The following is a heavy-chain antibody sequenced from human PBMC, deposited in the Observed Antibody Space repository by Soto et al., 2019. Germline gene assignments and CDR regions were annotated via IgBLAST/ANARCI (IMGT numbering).Heavy chain of an antibody. CDR1: GGSFSSYA. V-gene: IGHV1-69*01. Sequence: QVQLVQSGAEVKKPGSSVKVSCKASGGSFSSYAISWVRQAPGQGLEWMGGVIPIVGTPNYAQKFQGRVTITADESTSTVYMDLSSLRSEDTAVYYCARVQDTAMAIYYYYGMDVWGQGTTVTVSS. D-gene: IGHD5-18*01. CDR2: VIPIVGTP. CDR3: ARVQDTAMAIYYYYGMDV. J-gene: IGHJ6*02.